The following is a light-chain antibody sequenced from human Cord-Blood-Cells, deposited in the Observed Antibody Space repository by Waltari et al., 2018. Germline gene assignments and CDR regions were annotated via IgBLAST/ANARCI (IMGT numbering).Light chain of an antibody. CDR3: CSYAGSSTLV. V-gene: IGLV2-23*01. CDR2: EGS. J-gene: IGLJ2*01. Sequence: QSALTHPASVSGSPGQSITISCTGTRSDFGSYNLVSWYQQHPGKAPKLMIYEGSKRPSGVSNRFSGSKSGNTASLTISGLQAEDEADYYCCSYAGSSTLVFGGGTKLTVL. CDR1: RSDFGSYNL.